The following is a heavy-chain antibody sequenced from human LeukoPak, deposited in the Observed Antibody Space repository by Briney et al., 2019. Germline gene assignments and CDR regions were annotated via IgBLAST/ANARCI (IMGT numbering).Heavy chain of an antibody. Sequence: GGPLTLFCGASGFPFSTYSMNWAPQAPGKGLDCVSSISTSSSHIYYADLVKGRFNISRDNAKNSLYLQMHSMRAEDTAVYYCARDYDEDYWGQGTLVTVSS. V-gene: IGHV3-21*01. CDR1: GFPFSTYS. D-gene: IGHD5-12*01. CDR2: ISTSSSHI. J-gene: IGHJ4*02. CDR3: ARDYDEDY.